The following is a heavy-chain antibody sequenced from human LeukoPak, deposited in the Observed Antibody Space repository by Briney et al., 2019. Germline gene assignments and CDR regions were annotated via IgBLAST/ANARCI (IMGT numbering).Heavy chain of an antibody. D-gene: IGHD2-2*03. CDR3: ARDWVDIVVVPAAIPFDP. Sequence: GGSLRLSXAASGFTFSSYWMSWVRQAPGKGLEWMANIKQDGSEKYYVDSVKGRFTISRDNAKNSLYLQMNSLRAEDTAVYYCARDWVDIVVVPAAIPFDPWGQGTLVTVSS. CDR1: GFTFSSYW. CDR2: IKQDGSEK. V-gene: IGHV3-7*01. J-gene: IGHJ5*02.